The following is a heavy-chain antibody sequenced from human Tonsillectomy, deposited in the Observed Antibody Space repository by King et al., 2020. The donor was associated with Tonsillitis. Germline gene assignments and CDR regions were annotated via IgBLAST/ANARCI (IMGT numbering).Heavy chain of an antibody. Sequence: VQLVESGGGLVQPGGSLRLSCAASGFTFSSYDMHWVRQATGKGLEWVSAIGTAGDTYYPGSVKGRFTIPRENAKNSLYLQMNSLRAGDTAVYYCARARRGDYDFWSGYLQFDPWGQGTLVTVSS. D-gene: IGHD3-3*01. CDR1: GFTFSSYD. CDR2: IGTAGDT. V-gene: IGHV3-13*04. J-gene: IGHJ5*02. CDR3: ARARRGDYDFWSGYLQFDP.